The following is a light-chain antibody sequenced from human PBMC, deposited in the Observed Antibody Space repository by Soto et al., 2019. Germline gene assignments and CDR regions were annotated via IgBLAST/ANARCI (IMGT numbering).Light chain of an antibody. V-gene: IGKV3-15*01. J-gene: IGKJ1*01. CDR3: QQFNNWPRT. Sequence: EIAMTQSPATLSVSPGERATLSCRASQSVSSKLAWYQQKPGQAPRLLIYDASTRATGIPDRFSGSGSGTEFTLTISSLQSEDFEVYYCQQFNNWPRTLGQGTKVDIK. CDR1: QSVSSK. CDR2: DAS.